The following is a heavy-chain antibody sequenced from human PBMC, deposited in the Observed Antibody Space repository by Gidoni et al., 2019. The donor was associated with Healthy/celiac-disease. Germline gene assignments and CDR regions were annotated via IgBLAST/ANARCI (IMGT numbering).Heavy chain of an antibody. Sequence: QVQLVESGGGVVQPGRSLRLSCAASGFTFSSYAMHWVRQAPGKGLEWVAVISYDGSNKYYADSVKGRFTISRDNSKNTLYLQMNSLRAEDTAVYYCARDGGDYGDYGSRPYYYYMDVWGKGTTVTVSS. CDR2: ISYDGSNK. V-gene: IGHV3-30-3*01. CDR1: GFTFSSYA. CDR3: ARDGGDYGDYGSRPYYYYMDV. D-gene: IGHD4-17*01. J-gene: IGHJ6*03.